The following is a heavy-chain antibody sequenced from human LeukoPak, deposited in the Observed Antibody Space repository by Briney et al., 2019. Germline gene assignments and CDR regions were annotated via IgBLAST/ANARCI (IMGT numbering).Heavy chain of an antibody. D-gene: IGHD5-24*01. CDR1: GFTFSSYS. CDR3: ARGENNYGYYYFDY. J-gene: IGHJ4*02. CDR2: ISRSSNYI. V-gene: IGHV3-21*01. Sequence: PGGSLRLSCAASGFTFSSYSMNWVRQAPGKGLEWVSSISRSSNYIYYADSVKGRFTISTDNAKNSLYLQINSLRAEDTSVYYCARGENNYGYYYFDYWGQGTLVTVSS.